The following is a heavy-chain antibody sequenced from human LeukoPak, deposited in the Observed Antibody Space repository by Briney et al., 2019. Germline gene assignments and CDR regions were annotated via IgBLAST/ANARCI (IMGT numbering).Heavy chain of an antibody. Sequence: ASVKVSRKASGYTFTGYYMHWVRQAPGQGLEWMGWINPNSGGTNYAQKFQGRVTMTRDTSISTAYMELSRLRSDDTAVYYCARDIRFLEWLLAHWGQGTLVTVSS. V-gene: IGHV1-2*02. CDR3: ARDIRFLEWLLAH. D-gene: IGHD3-3*01. CDR2: INPNSGGT. J-gene: IGHJ4*02. CDR1: GYTFTGYY.